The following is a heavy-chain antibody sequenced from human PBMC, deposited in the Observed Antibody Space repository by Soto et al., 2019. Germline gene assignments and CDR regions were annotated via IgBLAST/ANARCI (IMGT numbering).Heavy chain of an antibody. V-gene: IGHV4-30-4*01. Sequence: QVQLQESGPGLVKPSQTLSLTCTVSGGCISSGDYYWSWIRQPPGKGLEWIGSIYYSGSTDYNPSRKSRATISVDTSKNQFSLKLSSVTAADTAVYYCARFRCSGGSCALSPWGQGTLVTVSS. CDR2: IYYSGST. D-gene: IGHD2-15*01. J-gene: IGHJ5*02. CDR1: GGCISSGDYY. CDR3: ARFRCSGGSCALSP.